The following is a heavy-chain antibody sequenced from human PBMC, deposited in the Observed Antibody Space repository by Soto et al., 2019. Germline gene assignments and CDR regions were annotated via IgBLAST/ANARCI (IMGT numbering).Heavy chain of an antibody. J-gene: IGHJ6*02. CDR1: GFTFSSYG. Sequence: QVQLVESGGGVVQPGRSLRLSCAASGFTFSSYGMHWVRQAPGKGLEWVAVISYDGSNKYYADSVKGRFTISSDNSKNTMYLQMNSMRADDTAVYYCAKDQLRGVRGVITYYYGMDVWGQGTTVTVSS. CDR2: ISYDGSNK. D-gene: IGHD3-10*01. CDR3: AKDQLRGVRGVITYYYGMDV. V-gene: IGHV3-30*18.